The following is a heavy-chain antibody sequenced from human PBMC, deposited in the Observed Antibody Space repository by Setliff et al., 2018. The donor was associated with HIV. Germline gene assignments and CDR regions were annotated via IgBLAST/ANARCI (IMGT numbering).Heavy chain of an antibody. J-gene: IGHJ4*02. V-gene: IGHV4-59*10. CDR3: ARGRGSSSSWPIDY. CDR1: DGSLSGYY. CDR2: VHSSGSY. D-gene: IGHD6-13*01. Sequence: SETLSLTCAVYDGSLSGYYWSWIRQPAGKGLEWIGRVHSSGSYNRNSALVGRLSISIDTTKNQFSLHLTSVTAADTAVYFCARGRGSSSSWPIDYWGQGTLVTVSS.